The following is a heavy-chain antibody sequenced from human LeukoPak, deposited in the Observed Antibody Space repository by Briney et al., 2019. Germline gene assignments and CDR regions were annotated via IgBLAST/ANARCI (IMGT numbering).Heavy chain of an antibody. CDR3: ARDGNPYYYDSSGYYEDY. D-gene: IGHD3-22*01. CDR2: ISAYNGNT. Sequence: ASVKVSCKASGYTFTSYGISWVRQAPGQGLEWMGWISAYNGNTNYAQKLQGRVTMTTDTSTSTAYMELRSLRSDDTAVYYCARDGNPYYYDSSGYYEDYWGQGTLVTVSP. V-gene: IGHV1-18*01. J-gene: IGHJ4*02. CDR1: GYTFTSYG.